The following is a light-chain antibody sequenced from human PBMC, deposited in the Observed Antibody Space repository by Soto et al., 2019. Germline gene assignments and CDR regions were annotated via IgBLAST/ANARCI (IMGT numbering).Light chain of an antibody. Sequence: EIVLTQSPGTLSLSPGERATLSCRASQSVNSNYLAWYQQKPGQVPRPLIYGAYIRAAGVPDRLSGSGSGTDFTLXXXXXEPXXXXXXXXXXXXTXXXTXGQGTKLEIK. CDR2: GAY. J-gene: IGKJ2*01. CDR1: QSVNSNY. V-gene: IGKV3-20*01. CDR3: XXXXTXXXT.